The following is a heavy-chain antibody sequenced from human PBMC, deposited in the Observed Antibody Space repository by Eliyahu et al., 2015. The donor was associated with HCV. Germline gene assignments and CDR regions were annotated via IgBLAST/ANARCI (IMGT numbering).Heavy chain of an antibody. V-gene: IGHV3-23*01. CDR1: GFTFSXYA. CDR3: AKPPHYYDSSGYSYFDY. D-gene: IGHD3-22*01. CDR2: ISGSGGST. J-gene: IGHJ4*02. Sequence: EVQLLESXGGLVQPGGSLRLSCAASGFTFSXYAMSWVRQAPGKGLEWVSAISGSGGSTYYADSVKGRFTISRDNSKNTLYLQMNSLRAEDTAVYYCAKPPHYYDSSGYSYFDYWGQGTLVTVSS.